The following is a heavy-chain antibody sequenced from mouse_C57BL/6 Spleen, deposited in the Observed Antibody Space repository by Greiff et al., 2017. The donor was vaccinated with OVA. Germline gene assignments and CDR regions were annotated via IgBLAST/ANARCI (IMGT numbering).Heavy chain of an antibody. Sequence: DVMLVESGGGLVKPGGSLKLSCAASGFTFSDYGMHWVRQAPEKGLEWVAYISSGSSTIYYADTVKGRFTISRDNAKNTLVLQMTSLRSEDTAMYYCARRDYSNYYFDYWGQGTTLTVSS. CDR2: ISSGSSTI. CDR1: GFTFSDYG. CDR3: ARRDYSNYYFDY. V-gene: IGHV5-17*01. J-gene: IGHJ2*01. D-gene: IGHD2-5*01.